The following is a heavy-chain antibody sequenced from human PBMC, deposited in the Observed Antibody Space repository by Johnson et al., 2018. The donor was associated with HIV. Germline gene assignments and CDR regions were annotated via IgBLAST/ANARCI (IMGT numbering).Heavy chain of an antibody. D-gene: IGHD5-24*01. CDR3: ARDGPWLQSQRDAFDV. J-gene: IGHJ3*01. CDR1: GFIFSSYG. CDR2: IRYDGSNK. Sequence: VQLVESGGGVVQPGRSRRLSCAASGFIFSSYGMHWVRQAPGKGLEWVAFIRYDGSNKYYADSVKGRFTISRDNSKNTLYLQMNSLRAEDTAVYYCARDGPWLQSQRDAFDVWGRGTMVTVSS. V-gene: IGHV3-30*02.